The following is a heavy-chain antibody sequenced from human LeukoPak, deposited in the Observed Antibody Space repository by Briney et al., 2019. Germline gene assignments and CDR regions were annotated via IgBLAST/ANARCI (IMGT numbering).Heavy chain of an antibody. Sequence: PGGSLRLSCAASGFTFSSYAMYWVRQAPGKGLEWVSVIYSGGSTYYADSVKGRFTISRDNSKNTLYLQMNSLRAEGTAVYYCARRAGAYSHLYDYWGQGTLVTVSS. D-gene: IGHD4/OR15-4a*01. CDR1: GFTFSSYA. J-gene: IGHJ4*02. V-gene: IGHV3-53*01. CDR3: ARRAGAYSHLYDY. CDR2: IYSGGST.